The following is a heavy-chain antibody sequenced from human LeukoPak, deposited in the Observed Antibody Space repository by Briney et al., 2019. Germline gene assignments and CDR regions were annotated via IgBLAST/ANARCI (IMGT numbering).Heavy chain of an antibody. CDR3: ARHAQRLGLIVRFDC. V-gene: IGHV3-48*01. CDR1: GFTFSSYS. J-gene: IGHJ5*01. Sequence: GGSLRLSGAASGFTFSSYSMNWVRQAPGKGLEWVSYISSSSSTIYYADSVKGRFTISRDNAKNSLYLQMNSLRAADTAVYYCARHAQRLGLIVRFDCWGKGTMVTVSS. CDR2: ISSSSSTI. D-gene: IGHD2-8*01.